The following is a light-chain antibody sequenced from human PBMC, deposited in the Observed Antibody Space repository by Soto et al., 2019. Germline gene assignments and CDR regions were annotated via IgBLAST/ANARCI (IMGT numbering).Light chain of an antibody. V-gene: IGKV3-20*01. J-gene: IGKJ1*01. CDR3: QQFSRSLRT. CDR1: QSISSSS. CDR2: GAS. Sequence: EVVLTQSPGTLSLFPGERATLSCWASQSISSSSLAWYQQKVGQAPRLLMSGASSRATGIPDRFSGSGSGTDFTLTISRLEPEDFAVYYCQQFSRSLRTFGQGTKVDIK.